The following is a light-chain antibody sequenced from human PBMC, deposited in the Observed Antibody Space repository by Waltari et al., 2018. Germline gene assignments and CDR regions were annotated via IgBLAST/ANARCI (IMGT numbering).Light chain of an antibody. Sequence: DIQMTQSPSSLSASVGDRVTITCRASQSISSYLNWYQQKPGKAPKLLIYAASSLQSGVPSRFSGSGSGAEFTLTISSLQPEDIATFSCQESYSTLYTFGQGTKVEIK. V-gene: IGKV1-39*01. CDR2: AAS. CDR3: QESYSTLYT. CDR1: QSISSY. J-gene: IGKJ2*01.